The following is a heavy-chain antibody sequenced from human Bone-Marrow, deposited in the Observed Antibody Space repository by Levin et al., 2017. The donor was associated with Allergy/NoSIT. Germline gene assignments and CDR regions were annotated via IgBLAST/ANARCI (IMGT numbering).Heavy chain of an antibody. CDR3: ARLYRSGGNCCDY. CDR1: RITFSSFW. V-gene: IGHV3-7*01. D-gene: IGHD2-15*01. J-gene: IGHJ4*02. CDR2: INQDGSEK. Sequence: TGGSLRLSCAASRITFSSFWMSWVRQAPGKGLEWVANINQDGSEKFYVDSVRGRFTISRDNAKNSLYLQMNSLRAEDTAVYYCARLYRSGGNCCDYWGQGTLVTVSS.